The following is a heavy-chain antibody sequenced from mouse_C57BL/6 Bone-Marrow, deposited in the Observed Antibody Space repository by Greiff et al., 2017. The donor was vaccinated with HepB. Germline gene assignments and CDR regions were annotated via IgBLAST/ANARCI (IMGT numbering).Heavy chain of an antibody. D-gene: IGHD1-1*01. J-gene: IGHJ4*01. V-gene: IGHV1-55*01. Sequence: QVQLQQPGAELVKPGASVKMSCKASGYTFTSYWITWVKQRPGQGLEWIGDIYPGSGSTNYNEKFKSKATLTVDTSSSTAYMQHSSLTSEDSAVYCCARGDYGSTNMDYWGQGTSVTVSS. CDR2: IYPGSGST. CDR1: GYTFTSYW. CDR3: ARGDYGSTNMDY.